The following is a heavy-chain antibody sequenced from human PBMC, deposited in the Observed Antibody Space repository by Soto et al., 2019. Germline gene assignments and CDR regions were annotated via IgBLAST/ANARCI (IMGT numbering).Heavy chain of an antibody. CDR3: AKDPSPQPTPAVTPGWFGP. V-gene: IGHV4-31*02. D-gene: IGHD4-4*01. CDR2: IYYTGKT. CDR1: GGSIRDGGYY. Sequence: PSETLSLTCTVSGGSIRDGGYYWSWIRQRPGKGLEWLGYIYYTGKTDYNPSLRRRLTMSVDMSKSQFSLRLTSLTAADTAVYYCAKDPSPQPTPAVTPGWFGPWGQGILVTVSS. J-gene: IGHJ5*02.